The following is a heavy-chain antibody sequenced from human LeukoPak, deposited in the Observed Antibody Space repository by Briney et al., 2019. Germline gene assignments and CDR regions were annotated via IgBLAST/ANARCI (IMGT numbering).Heavy chain of an antibody. V-gene: IGHV4-61*01. CDR3: ARDRNYYDSSGYYFAN. D-gene: IGHD3-22*01. Sequence: SETLSLTCTVSGGSVSSGSSFWSWIRQPPGKGLEWIGYIYHSGNTNYNPSLKSRVTISVDASKSQLSLKLNSVTAADTAVYYCARDRNYYDSSGYYFANWGQGTLVTVSS. CDR1: GGSVSSGSSF. CDR2: IYHSGNT. J-gene: IGHJ4*02.